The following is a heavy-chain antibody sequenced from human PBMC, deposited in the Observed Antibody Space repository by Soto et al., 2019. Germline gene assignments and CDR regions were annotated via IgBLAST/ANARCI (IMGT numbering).Heavy chain of an antibody. CDR2: ISGSGGFT. V-gene: IGHV3-23*01. CDR1: GFTFSSYA. J-gene: IGHJ5*02. D-gene: IGHD2-15*01. Sequence: EVQLLESGGGLVQPGGSLRLSCAASGFTFSSYAISWVRQAPGKGLEWVSAISGSGGFTYYADSVKGRFKISRDNAKNTVYLQMNSLRAEDTAVYYCAKEGVVAATLNWFDPWGQGTLVNVSS. CDR3: AKEGVVAATLNWFDP.